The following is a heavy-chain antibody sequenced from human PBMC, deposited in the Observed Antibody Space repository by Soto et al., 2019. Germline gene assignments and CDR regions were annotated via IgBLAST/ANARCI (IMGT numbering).Heavy chain of an antibody. V-gene: IGHV3-15*01. D-gene: IGHD6-6*01. Sequence: GGSLRLSCAASGFTFSNAWMSWVRQAPGKGLEWVGRIKSKTDGGTTDYAAPVKGRFTISRDDSKNTLYLQMNSLKTEDTAVYYCTTRIAARPGYYYYGMDVWGQGTTVTVSS. J-gene: IGHJ6*02. CDR2: IKSKTDGGTT. CDR1: GFTFSNAW. CDR3: TTRIAARPGYYYYGMDV.